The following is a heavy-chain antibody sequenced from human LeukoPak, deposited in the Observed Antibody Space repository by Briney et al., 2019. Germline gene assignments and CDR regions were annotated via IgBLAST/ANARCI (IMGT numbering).Heavy chain of an antibody. D-gene: IGHD2-21*02. CDR3: AKDSGDIGVDFDY. CDR2: IRYDGSNK. V-gene: IGHV3-30*02. CDR1: GFTFSTYG. Sequence: GGSLRLSCAASGFTFSTYGMHWVRQAPGKGLEWVAFIRYDGSNKYYPDSVKGRFTISRDNSKNILFLQMNSLRAEDTAVYYCAKDSGDIGVDFDYWGQGTLVTVSS. J-gene: IGHJ4*02.